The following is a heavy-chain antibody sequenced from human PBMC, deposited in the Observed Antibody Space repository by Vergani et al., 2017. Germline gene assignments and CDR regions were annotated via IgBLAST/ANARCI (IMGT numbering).Heavy chain of an antibody. V-gene: IGHV4-59*02. CDR2: VSFRGDT. CDR3: ARDHDYSKGHYYYYMDV. D-gene: IGHD4-11*01. Sequence: QVKLQESGPGLVKPSETLSLTCTVSGASVNSYYWSWIRQPPGKGLEWMGYVSFRGDTLYDPPVKGRMTISLNTSSNQFSLYLTSVTAADTAVYYCARDHDYSKGHYYYYMDVWGKGTTVTVSS. J-gene: IGHJ6*03. CDR1: GASVNSYY.